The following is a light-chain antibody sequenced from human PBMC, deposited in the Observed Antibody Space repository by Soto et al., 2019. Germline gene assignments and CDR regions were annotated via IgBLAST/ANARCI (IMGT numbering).Light chain of an antibody. V-gene: IGKV3-20*01. J-gene: IGKJ2*01. CDR2: GAS. CDR3: QQYGSSPQT. CDR1: QSVSGSY. Sequence: EIVLTQSPGTLSLSPGERATLSCRASQSVSGSYLAWYQQKPGQAPRLLIYGASSRATGIPDRFRGSGSKTDFTLTISRLEPEDFAVYYCQQYGSSPQTFGQGTKLEIK.